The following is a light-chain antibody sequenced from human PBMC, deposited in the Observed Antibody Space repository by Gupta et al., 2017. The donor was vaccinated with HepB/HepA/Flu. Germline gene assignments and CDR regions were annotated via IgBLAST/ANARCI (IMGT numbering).Light chain of an antibody. CDR3: QQQGSYPLT. Sequence: DIQMTQSPSFLSVSLGDRATITCRASRSIRSYLAWYQQRARKAPTPLIYAASTLHSGVPSRFSGSGAGTEFTLTISSLQPEDFATYYCQQQGSYPLTFGQGTKVEIK. CDR1: RSIRSY. V-gene: IGKV1-9*01. J-gene: IGKJ2*01. CDR2: AAS.